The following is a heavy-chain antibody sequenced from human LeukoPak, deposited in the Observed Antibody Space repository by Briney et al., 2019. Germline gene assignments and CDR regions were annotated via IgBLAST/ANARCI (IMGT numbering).Heavy chain of an antibody. Sequence: GGSLRLSCAASGLTVSSNCMSWVRQAPGKGLEWVSFIYSGGDTYYADSVKGRFTISRDNSKDTFHLQMNSLRAEDTAVYYCARRAGDYSHPYDYWGQGTLVTVSS. CDR1: GLTVSSNC. J-gene: IGHJ4*02. CDR2: IYSGGDT. D-gene: IGHD3-22*01. CDR3: ARRAGDYSHPYDY. V-gene: IGHV3-53*01.